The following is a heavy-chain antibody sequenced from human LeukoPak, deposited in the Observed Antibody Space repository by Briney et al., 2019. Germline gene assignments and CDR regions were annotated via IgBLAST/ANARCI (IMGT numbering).Heavy chain of an antibody. V-gene: IGHV4-59*12. D-gene: IGHD1-7*01. J-gene: IGHJ4*02. CDR3: ARDSRLASRTGTFDS. CDR1: GGSISSYY. Sequence: SETLSLTCTVSGGSISSYYWSWIRQPPGKGLEWLGYIFHNGDTYYNSSLKSRVSLSVDKANKKFSLRLTSVTAADTAVYFCARDSRLASRTGTFDSWGQGTLVIVSS. CDR2: IFHNGDT.